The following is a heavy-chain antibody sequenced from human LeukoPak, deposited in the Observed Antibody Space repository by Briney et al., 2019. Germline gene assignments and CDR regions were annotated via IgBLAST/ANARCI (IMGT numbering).Heavy chain of an antibody. Sequence: GGSLRLSCAASEFIFSSYAMSWVRQAPGKGLEWVSAISGSGGSTYYADSVKGRFTISRDNSKNTLYLQMNSLRAEDTAVYYCAKDPYSGSYFDYWGQGTLVTVSS. CDR1: EFIFSSYA. D-gene: IGHD1-26*01. CDR2: ISGSGGST. J-gene: IGHJ4*02. V-gene: IGHV3-23*01. CDR3: AKDPYSGSYFDY.